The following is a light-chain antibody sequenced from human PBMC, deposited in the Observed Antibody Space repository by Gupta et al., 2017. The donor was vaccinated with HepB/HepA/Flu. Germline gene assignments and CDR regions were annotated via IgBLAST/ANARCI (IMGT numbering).Light chain of an antibody. Sequence: AVVPQARSLTLSPGGPVLSTSGSSTGTVTSSHYPYWFQHKTGHAPTTLVYDTNNTQSSAFALFSGSLLGGKAALTLSGAEPEDEAYYYCWLSYSGVGVFGGGTKLTVL. CDR2: DTN. V-gene: IGLV7-46*01. CDR3: WLSYSGVGV. CDR1: TGTVTSSHY. J-gene: IGLJ3*02.